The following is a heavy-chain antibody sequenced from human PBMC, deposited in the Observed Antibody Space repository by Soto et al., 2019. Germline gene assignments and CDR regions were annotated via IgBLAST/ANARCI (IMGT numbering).Heavy chain of an antibody. D-gene: IGHD1-26*01. V-gene: IGHV3-72*01. CDR3: ADVGPAFGSDV. J-gene: IGHJ6*02. CDR2: IKKRADSYTT. Sequence: EVQLVESGGGLVQPGGSLRLACAASGLTFSDHHMDWVRQAPGKGLEWVGRIKKRADSYTTHYSASVKGRFTISRDDSRNSLYLQMDSLKTEHTAVYYCADVGPAFGSDVWGQGTTVTVSS. CDR1: GLTFSDHH.